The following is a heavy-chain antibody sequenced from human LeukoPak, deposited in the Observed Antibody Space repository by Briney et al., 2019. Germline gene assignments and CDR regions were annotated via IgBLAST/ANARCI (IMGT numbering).Heavy chain of an antibody. J-gene: IGHJ6*03. D-gene: IGHD3-16*01. CDR1: GGSISSYY. V-gene: IGHV4-4*09. CDR3: ARGLGGAYYYMDV. CDR2: IYTSGST. Sequence: PSETLSLTCTVSGGSISSYYWSWIRQPPGKGLEWIGYIYTSGSTNYNPSLKGRVTMSLDTSKYQFSLRLSSVTVADTAVYYCARGLGGAYYYMDVWGKGTTVTVSS.